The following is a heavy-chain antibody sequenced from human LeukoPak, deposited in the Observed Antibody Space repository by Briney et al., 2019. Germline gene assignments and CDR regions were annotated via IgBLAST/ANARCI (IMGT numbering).Heavy chain of an antibody. J-gene: IGHJ3*02. CDR2: IYTGGST. CDR1: GFSVSSNY. D-gene: IGHD5-18*01. CDR3: ASTSSGYRYGHPVDAFDI. Sequence: GGSLRLSCAASGFSVSSNYMSWVRQAPGRGLEWVSVIYTGGSTYYADSVKGRFTISRDNSKNTLYLQMNSLRAEDTAVYYCASTSSGYRYGHPVDAFDIWGQGTMVIVSS. V-gene: IGHV3-53*01.